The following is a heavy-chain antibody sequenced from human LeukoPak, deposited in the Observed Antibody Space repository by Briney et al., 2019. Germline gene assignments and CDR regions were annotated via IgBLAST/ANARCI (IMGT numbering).Heavy chain of an antibody. CDR2: IWYDGSNK. V-gene: IGHV3-33*01. CDR3: VRGNGNVGGRLDP. CDR1: GFTFSSYG. J-gene: IGHJ5*02. D-gene: IGHD1-1*01. Sequence: PGGSLRLSCAASGFTFSSYGMHWVRQAPGKGLEWVAVIWYDGSNKYYADSVKGRFTISRDDSKNTLYLQMTGLRVDDTAIYYCVRGNGNVGGRLDPWGQGAWVIVSS.